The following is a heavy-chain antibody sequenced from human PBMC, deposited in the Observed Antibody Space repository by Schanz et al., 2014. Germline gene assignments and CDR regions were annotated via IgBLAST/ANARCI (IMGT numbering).Heavy chain of an antibody. CDR1: GFTFSNYW. J-gene: IGHJ4*02. D-gene: IGHD3-10*01. CDR2: IKQDGSEK. V-gene: IGHV3-7*01. Sequence: EVQLVESGGGLVQPGGSLRLSCAASGFTFSNYWMSWVRQAPGKGLEWVANIKQDGSEKYYVDSVKGRFTFSRDNAKNSLYLQMNSLRAEATAVYYCARDLSYYTSGSYGYWGQGTLVTVSS. CDR3: ARDLSYYTSGSYGY.